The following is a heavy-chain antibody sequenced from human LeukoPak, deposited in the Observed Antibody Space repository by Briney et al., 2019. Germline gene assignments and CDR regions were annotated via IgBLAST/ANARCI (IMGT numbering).Heavy chain of an antibody. CDR3: AEDRAGGSEPLDY. Sequence: GGALTLSCAASGFTFSSYGMHWVSQAPRKGLEWVALIRYDGSNKYYADSVKGRFTISRDNSKNTLYLKMNTLSAEDTAVYYFAEDRAGGSEPLDYCGQGTLVTVSS. D-gene: IGHD1-26*01. CDR2: IRYDGSNK. J-gene: IGHJ4*02. V-gene: IGHV3-30*02. CDR1: GFTFSSYG.